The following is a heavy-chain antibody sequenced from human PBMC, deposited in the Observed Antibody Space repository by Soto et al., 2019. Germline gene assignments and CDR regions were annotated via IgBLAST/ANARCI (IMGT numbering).Heavy chain of an antibody. J-gene: IGHJ4*02. V-gene: IGHV3-23*01. D-gene: IGHD3-3*01. CDR3: ATDRHPDGIWTVAF. CDR2: IYGDGSGT. CDR1: GFTFNTYT. Sequence: EVQLLESGGQLVQPGGSLRLSCAASGFTFNTYTMNWVRQAPGKGLEWVSGIYGDGSGTHYADSVTGRPTISRDKSKNILDLQTTSLRAQDPARYYCATDRHPDGIWTVAFRGQGTPVTVSS.